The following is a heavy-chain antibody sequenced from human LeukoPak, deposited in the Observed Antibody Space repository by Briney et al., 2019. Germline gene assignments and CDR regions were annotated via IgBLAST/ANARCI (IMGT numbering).Heavy chain of an antibody. CDR3: ARVNYDFWSGYYWTYHFDY. CDR1: GGSISSYY. CDR2: IYYGEST. Sequence: SETLSLTCTVYGGSISSYYWSWIRQPPGKGLEWIGYIYYGESTNHNPSLKSRVTISVDTSKNQFSLKLSSVTAADTAVYYCARVNYDFWSGYYWTYHFDYWGQGTLVTVSS. D-gene: IGHD3-3*01. J-gene: IGHJ4*02. V-gene: IGHV4-59*01.